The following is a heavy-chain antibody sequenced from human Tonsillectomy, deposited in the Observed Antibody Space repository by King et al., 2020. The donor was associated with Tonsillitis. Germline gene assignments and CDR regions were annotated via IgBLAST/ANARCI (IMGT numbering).Heavy chain of an antibody. CDR2: ICPGDSDT. CDR3: ARRASWDRMILLVGHAFDI. Sequence: VQLVESGAEVKKPGESLKISCKGSGYSFTSYWIGWVRQMPGKGLEWMGIICPGDSDTRYSPSFQGQVTISADKAISTSYLQWSSLKASDTARYYCARRASWDRMILLVGHAFDIWGQGTMVTVSS. J-gene: IGHJ3*02. D-gene: IGHD1-26*01. V-gene: IGHV5-51*01. CDR1: GYSFTSYW.